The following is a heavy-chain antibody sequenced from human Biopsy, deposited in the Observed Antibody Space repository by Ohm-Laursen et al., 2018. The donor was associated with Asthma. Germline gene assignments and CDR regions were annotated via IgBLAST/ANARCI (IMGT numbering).Heavy chain of an antibody. CDR1: GFAVSRDY. D-gene: IGHD3-22*01. CDR2: IYSGGTS. V-gene: IGHV3-53*01. Sequence: SLRLSCAASGFAVSRDYMFWVRQAPGKGPEWVSVIYSGGTSHTADSVRDRFTISRDYSKNTLYLQMHSLRAEDTAVYYCARGDSSNWSHYYFDYWGQGTLVTVSS. CDR3: ARGDSSNWSHYYFDY. J-gene: IGHJ4*02.